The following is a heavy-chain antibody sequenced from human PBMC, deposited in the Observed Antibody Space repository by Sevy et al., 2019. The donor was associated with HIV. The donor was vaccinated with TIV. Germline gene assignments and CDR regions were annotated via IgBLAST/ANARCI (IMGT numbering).Heavy chain of an antibody. CDR2: ISGSGGST. D-gene: IGHD3-22*01. Sequence: GGCLRLSCAASGFTFSSYAMSWVRQAPGKGLEWVSAISGSGGSTYYADTVKGRFTISRDNSKNTLYLQMNSLRAEDTAVYYCAKEAGYYYSSNWFDPWGQGTLVTVSS. CDR3: AKEAGYYYSSNWFDP. J-gene: IGHJ5*02. V-gene: IGHV3-23*01. CDR1: GFTFSSYA.